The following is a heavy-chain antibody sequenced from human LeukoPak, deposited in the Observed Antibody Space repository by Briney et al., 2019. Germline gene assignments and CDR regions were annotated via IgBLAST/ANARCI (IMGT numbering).Heavy chain of an antibody. CDR2: ISSSSSYI. J-gene: IGHJ5*02. CDR1: GFTFSSYS. Sequence: GGSLRLSCAASGFTFSSYSMNWVRQAPGKGLEWVSSISSSSSYIYYADSVKGRFTISRDNAKNSLYLQMNSLRAEDTAVYYCARDRPAWNYDSTNNWFDPWGQGTLVTVSS. V-gene: IGHV3-21*01. CDR3: ARDRPAWNYDSTNNWFDP. D-gene: IGHD3-22*01.